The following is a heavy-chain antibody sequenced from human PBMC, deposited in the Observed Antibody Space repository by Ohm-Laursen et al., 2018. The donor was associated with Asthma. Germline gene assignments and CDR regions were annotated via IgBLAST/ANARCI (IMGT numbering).Heavy chain of an antibody. Sequence: TLSLTCTVSGGSVSSGSYYWSWIRQPPGKGLEWIGYIYHSGSTYYNPSLKSRVTISVDRSKNQFSLKLSSVTAADTAVYYCARARGYCSGGSCYSFDYWGQGTLVTVSS. CDR3: ARARGYCSGGSCYSFDY. CDR1: GGSVSSGSYY. J-gene: IGHJ4*02. CDR2: IYHSGST. V-gene: IGHV4-30-2*01. D-gene: IGHD2-15*01.